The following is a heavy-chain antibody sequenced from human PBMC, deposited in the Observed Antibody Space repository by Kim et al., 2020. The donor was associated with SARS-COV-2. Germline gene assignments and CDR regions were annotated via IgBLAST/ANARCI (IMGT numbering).Heavy chain of an antibody. CDR3: ARRPDAFDI. Sequence: STYYNPSLKSRVTISVDTSKNQFSLKLSSVTAADTAVYYCARRPDAFDIWGQGTMVTVSS. V-gene: IGHV4-39*01. CDR2: ST. J-gene: IGHJ3*02.